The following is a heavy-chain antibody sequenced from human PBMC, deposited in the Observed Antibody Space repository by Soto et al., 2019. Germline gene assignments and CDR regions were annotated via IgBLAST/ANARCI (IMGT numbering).Heavy chain of an antibody. CDR1: GGGFKNFA. J-gene: IGHJ6*02. D-gene: IGHD2-21*01. Sequence: QAILVQSGAEVRKPGSSVKISCQTSGGGFKNFAINWLRQAPGQGPEWLGSVNPLFTATYYAPEVQGRLTITDHESPGTSYMELRSPRFDDAATYYWARYSIAVIAAQGHYYGMDVWGQGTTVTVSS. V-gene: IGHV1-69*01. CDR3: ARYSIAVIAAQGHYYGMDV. CDR2: VNPLFTAT.